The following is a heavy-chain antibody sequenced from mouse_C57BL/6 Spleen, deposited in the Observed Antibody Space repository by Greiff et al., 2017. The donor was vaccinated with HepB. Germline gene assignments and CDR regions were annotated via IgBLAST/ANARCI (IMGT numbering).Heavy chain of an antibody. D-gene: IGHD2-12*01. J-gene: IGHJ2*01. CDR3: ARQAYYTGGDY. CDR1: GYTFTSYW. Sequence: QVQLKQPGAELVRPGTSVKLSCKASGYTFTSYWMHWVKQRPGQGLEWIGVIDPSDSYTNYNQKFKGKATLTVDTSSSTAYMQLSSLTSEDSAVYYCARQAYYTGGDYWGQGTTLTVSS. CDR2: IDPSDSYT. V-gene: IGHV1-59*01.